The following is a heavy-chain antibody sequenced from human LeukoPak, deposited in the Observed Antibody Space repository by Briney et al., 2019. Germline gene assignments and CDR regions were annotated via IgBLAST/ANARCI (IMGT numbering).Heavy chain of an antibody. CDR1: GGSISSGGYY. D-gene: IGHD6-13*01. J-gene: IGHJ3*02. CDR2: IYHSGST. V-gene: IGHV4-30-2*01. Sequence: PSETLSLTCAVSGGSISSGGYYWSWIRQPPGKGLEWIGYIYHSGSTYYNPSLKSRVTISVDTSKNQFSLKLSSVTAADTAVYYCAMVAAAGTRAFDIWGQGTMVTVSS. CDR3: AMVAAAGTRAFDI.